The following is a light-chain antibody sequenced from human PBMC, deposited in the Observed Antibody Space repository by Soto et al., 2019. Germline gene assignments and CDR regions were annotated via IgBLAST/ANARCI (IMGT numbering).Light chain of an antibody. CDR1: SGHSSYI. CDR3: ETWDSNSWV. J-gene: IGLJ3*02. V-gene: IGLV4-60*02. Sequence: QSVLTQSSSASASLGSSVKLTCTLSSGHSSYIIAWHQQQPGKAPRYLMKLEGSGSYNKGSGVPDRFSGSSSGADRYLTISNLHFGDDADYYCETWDSNSWVFGGGTKLTVL. CDR2: LEGSGSY.